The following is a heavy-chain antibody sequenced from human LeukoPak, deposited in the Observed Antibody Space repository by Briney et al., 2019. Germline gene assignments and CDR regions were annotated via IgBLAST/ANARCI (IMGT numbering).Heavy chain of an antibody. J-gene: IGHJ4*02. D-gene: IGHD3-10*01. V-gene: IGHV3-30*02. Sequence: GGSLRLSCAASGFTFSSYGMHWVRQAPGEGLEWVAFIRYDGSNKYYADSVKGRFTISRDNSKNTLYLQMNSLRAEDTAVYYCAKAWFGDLKGYFDYWGQGTLVTVSS. CDR1: GFTFSSYG. CDR3: AKAWFGDLKGYFDY. CDR2: IRYDGSNK.